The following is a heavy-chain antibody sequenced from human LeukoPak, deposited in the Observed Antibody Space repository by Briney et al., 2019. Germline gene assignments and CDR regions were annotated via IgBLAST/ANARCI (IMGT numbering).Heavy chain of an antibody. V-gene: IGHV3-7*01. J-gene: IGHJ4*02. CDR1: GFSFSSYW. Sequence: TGGSLRLSCVGSGFSFSSYWMSWVRQAPGKGLEWVANIKQDGSEKYYVDSVKGRFTISRDNAKNSVYLQMNSLRAEDTAVYYCAREGSGSNFQAYWGQGTLVTVSS. D-gene: IGHD3-10*01. CDR2: IKQDGSEK. CDR3: AREGSGSNFQAY.